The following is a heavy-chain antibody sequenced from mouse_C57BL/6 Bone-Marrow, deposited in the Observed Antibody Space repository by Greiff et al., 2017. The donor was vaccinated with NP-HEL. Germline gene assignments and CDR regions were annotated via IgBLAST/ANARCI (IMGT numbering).Heavy chain of an antibody. CDR1: GFTFSSYA. V-gene: IGHV5-4*03. J-gene: IGHJ1*03. Sequence: EVKLVESGGGLVKPGGSLKLSCAASGFTFSSYAMSWVRQTPEKRLEWVATISDGGSYTYYPDNVKGRFTISRDNAKNNLYLQMSHLKSEDTAMYYCARITTVVAKDWYFDVWGTGTTVTVSS. D-gene: IGHD1-1*01. CDR2: ISDGGSYT. CDR3: ARITTVVAKDWYFDV.